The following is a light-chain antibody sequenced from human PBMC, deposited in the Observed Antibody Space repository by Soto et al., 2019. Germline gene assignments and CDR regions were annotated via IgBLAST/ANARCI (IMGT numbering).Light chain of an antibody. CDR2: WAS. V-gene: IGKV4-1*01. J-gene: IGKJ3*01. CDR3: QQYYTTPFT. Sequence: DIVMTQSPDSLAXSLGXRATINCKSSQRILYSANNEHYLAWYQQKPGQPPKLLIYWASTRESGVPDRFSGSGSGTDFTLTISSLQAEDVAVYYCQQYYTTPFTFGPGTKVDI. CDR1: QRILYSANNEHY.